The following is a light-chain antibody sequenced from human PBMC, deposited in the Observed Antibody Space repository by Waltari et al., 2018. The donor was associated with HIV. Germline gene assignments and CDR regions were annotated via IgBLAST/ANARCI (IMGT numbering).Light chain of an antibody. CDR2: SSS. J-gene: IGLJ2*01. V-gene: IGLV1-44*01. CDR1: SSNIGSNP. CDR3: AAWDDSLNGPV. Sequence: QSVLTQPPSASGTPGQRVTISCSGSSSNIGSNPVYWYQQLPGTAPKALIYSSSHRPSGVPDRFSASKSGTSASLAISGLQSEDGADYYCAAWDDSLNGPVFGGGTKLTVL.